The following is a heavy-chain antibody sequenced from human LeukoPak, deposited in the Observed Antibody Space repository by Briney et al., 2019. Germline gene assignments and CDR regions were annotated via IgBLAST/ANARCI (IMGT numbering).Heavy chain of an antibody. J-gene: IGHJ4*02. D-gene: IGHD3-22*01. CDR3: ARVAYYYDSSGGF. Sequence: SVTVSFKASGYTFTGYYMHWVRQAPGQGNGRMGRSNPNSGGTNYAQKCQGRVTMTRDTSISTAYMKLSRLRSDDTAVYYCARVAYYYDSSGGFWGQGTLVTVSS. CDR1: GYTFTGYY. CDR2: SNPNSGGT. V-gene: IGHV1-2*06.